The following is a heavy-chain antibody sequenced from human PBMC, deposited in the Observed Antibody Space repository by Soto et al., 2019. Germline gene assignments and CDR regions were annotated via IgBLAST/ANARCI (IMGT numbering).Heavy chain of an antibody. D-gene: IGHD3-16*01. CDR2: ISGSGGST. J-gene: IGHJ4*02. Sequence: GSLRLSCAASGFTFSSTAMSWVRQAPGRGLEWVSTISGSGGSTYYADSVKGRFTISRDNSKNTLYLQMNSLRAEDTAVYYCTKDPFGGVHVWPYWGQGTLVTVSS. CDR3: TKDPFGGVHVWPY. V-gene: IGHV3-23*01. CDR1: GFTFSSTA.